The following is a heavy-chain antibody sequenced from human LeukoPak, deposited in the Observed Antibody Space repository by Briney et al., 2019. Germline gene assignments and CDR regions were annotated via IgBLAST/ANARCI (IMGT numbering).Heavy chain of an antibody. CDR2: IIPILGIA. Sequence: ASVKVSCKASGGTFSSYAISWVRQAPGQGLEWMGRIIPILGIANYAQKFQGRVTITADKSTSTAYMELSSLRSEDTAVYYCASPLIGDILTGYSHGRDYWYFDPWGRGTLVTVSS. D-gene: IGHD3-9*01. CDR3: ASPLIGDILTGYSHGRDYWYFDP. J-gene: IGHJ2*01. CDR1: GGTFSSYA. V-gene: IGHV1-69*04.